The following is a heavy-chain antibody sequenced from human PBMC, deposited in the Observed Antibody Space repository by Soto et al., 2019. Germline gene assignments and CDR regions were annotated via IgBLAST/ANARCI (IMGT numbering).Heavy chain of an antibody. CDR1: GYTFFTYD. D-gene: IGHD5-12*01. Sequence: ASVKVSCKASGYTFFTYDISWVRQAPGQGLEWMGWISTYSGDTKYAQKFQGRVTMTTDTSTTTAYLELRSQRSDDTAVYYCARHHGPTTSENWFDPWGQGTLVTVSS. V-gene: IGHV1-18*01. CDR3: ARHHGPTTSENWFDP. J-gene: IGHJ5*02. CDR2: ISTYSGDT.